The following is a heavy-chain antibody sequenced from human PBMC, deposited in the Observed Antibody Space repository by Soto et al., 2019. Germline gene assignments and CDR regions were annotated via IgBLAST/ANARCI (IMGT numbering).Heavy chain of an antibody. CDR1: GFTFSTYA. D-gene: IGHD2-8*01. J-gene: IGHJ6*03. Sequence: VHLLDSGGGLVQPGGSLRLSCAASGFTFSTYAMTWVRQAPGKGLEWVSTLTPSGGNTYYADSVQGRFTISRDNSMNTLYLQMNSLRAEDTAVYYCAGRYCPNGVCYTNYYYYIDVWGEGTTVTVSS. CDR2: LTPSGGNT. CDR3: AGRYCPNGVCYTNYYYYIDV. V-gene: IGHV3-23*01.